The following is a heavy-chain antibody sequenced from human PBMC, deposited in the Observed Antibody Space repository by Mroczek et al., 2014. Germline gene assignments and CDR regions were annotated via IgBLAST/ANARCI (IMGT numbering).Heavy chain of an antibody. CDR1: GFTFSSYA. CDR2: ISYDGSNK. D-gene: IGHD3-16*01. J-gene: IGHJ6*03. V-gene: IGHV3-30-3*01. CDR3: ARVVGWGSSYYYYYMDV. Sequence: ESGGGVVQPGRSLRLSCAASGFTFSSYAMHWVRQAPGKGLEWVAVISYDGSNKYYADSVKGRFTISRDNSKNTLYLQMNSLRAEDTAVYYCARVVGWGSSYYYYYMDVWGKGTTVTVS.